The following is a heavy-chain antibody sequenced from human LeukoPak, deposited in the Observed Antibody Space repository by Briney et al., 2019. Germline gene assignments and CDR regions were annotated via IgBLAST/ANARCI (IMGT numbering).Heavy chain of an antibody. Sequence: PSEILSLTCTVSGGSISSYYWSWIRQPPGKGLEWIGYIYYSGSTNYNPSLKSRVTISVDTSKNQFSLKLSSVTAADTAVYYCARRSSSGKKRSYWYFDLWGRGTLVAVSS. CDR2: IYYSGST. CDR3: ARRSSSGKKRSYWYFDL. V-gene: IGHV4-59*12. J-gene: IGHJ2*01. D-gene: IGHD6-19*01. CDR1: GGSISSYY.